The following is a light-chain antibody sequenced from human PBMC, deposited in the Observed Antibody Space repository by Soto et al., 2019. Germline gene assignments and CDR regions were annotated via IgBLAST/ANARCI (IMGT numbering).Light chain of an antibody. CDR2: AAS. CDR1: QGISSY. V-gene: IGKV1-9*01. Sequence: DIQLTQSPSFLSASVGDRVTITCRASQGISSYLAWYQQKPGKAPKLLIYAASTLQSGVPSRFSGSGSGTEFTPTTSSLQPEDFATYYWQQLNSYPGVTFGPGTKLDIK. CDR3: QQLNSYPGVT. J-gene: IGKJ3*01.